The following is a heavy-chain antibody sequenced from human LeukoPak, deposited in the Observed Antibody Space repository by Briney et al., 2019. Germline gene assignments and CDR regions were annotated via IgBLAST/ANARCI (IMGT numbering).Heavy chain of an antibody. CDR1: GGSLSSYY. Sequence: SETLSLTSTVSGGSLSSYYWSWIRQSPGKGLEWIGYIYYSGSTNYNPSLKSRVTISVDTSKNQFSLKLSSVTAADTAVYYCARAPYYYGSGALYYYYMDVWGKGTTVTVSS. V-gene: IGHV4-59*01. CDR2: IYYSGST. D-gene: IGHD3-10*01. J-gene: IGHJ6*03. CDR3: ARAPYYYGSGALYYYYMDV.